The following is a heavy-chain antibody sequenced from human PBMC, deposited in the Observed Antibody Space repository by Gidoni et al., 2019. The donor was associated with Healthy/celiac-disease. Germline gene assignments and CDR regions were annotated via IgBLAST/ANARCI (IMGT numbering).Heavy chain of an antibody. V-gene: IGHV2-70*01. J-gene: IGHJ3*02. CDR1: GFSLSPSGMC. Sequence: QVTLRESGPALVKPTQTLTLTCTFSGFSLSPSGMCVSWIRQPPGKALEWLALIDWDDDKYYSTSLKTRLTISKDTSKNQVVLTMTNMDPVDTATYYCARIRPIAAAGSAFDIWGQGTMVTVSS. D-gene: IGHD6-13*01. CDR3: ARIRPIAAAGSAFDI. CDR2: IDWDDDK.